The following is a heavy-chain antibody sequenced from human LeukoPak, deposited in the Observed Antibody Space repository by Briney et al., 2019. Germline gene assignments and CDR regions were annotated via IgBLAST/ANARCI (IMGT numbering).Heavy chain of an antibody. Sequence: GGSLRLSCAVSGFMFSKYWRSWVRQGPGEGLEWVAHIKEDGSDNYYVESVRGRFTISRDNAKDSLYLQMEFLRDEDTALYYCARVISGDYCDYWGQGTLVIVSS. J-gene: IGHJ4*02. CDR1: GFMFSKYW. D-gene: IGHD4-17*01. CDR2: IKEDGSDN. CDR3: ARVISGDYCDY. V-gene: IGHV3-7*01.